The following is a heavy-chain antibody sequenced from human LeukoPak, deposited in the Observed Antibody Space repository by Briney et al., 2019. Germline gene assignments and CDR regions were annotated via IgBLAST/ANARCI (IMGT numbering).Heavy chain of an antibody. V-gene: IGHV3-15*01. CDR2: VKSKTYGGTA. D-gene: IGHD3-3*01. CDR3: TTIDDFWSGYSPYYFDY. CDR1: GFTFSNVW. J-gene: IGHJ4*02. Sequence: PGGSLRLSSAASGFTFSNVWMTWVRQAPGKGLEWVGRVKSKTYGGTADYSAPEKGILTISRDDSKNTLYLKMNSLKTEDTALYYCTTIDDFWSGYSPYYFDYWGQGTPVTVSS.